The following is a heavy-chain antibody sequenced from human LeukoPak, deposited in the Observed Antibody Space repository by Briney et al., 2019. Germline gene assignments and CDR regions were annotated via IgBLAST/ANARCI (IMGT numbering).Heavy chain of an antibody. CDR1: GFTFSSYW. Sequence: GGSLRLSCAASGFTFSSYWMTWVRQAPGKGLEWVANIKQDGSEKYYGDSVKGRFTISRDNPKNSLYLQMNSLRAEDTAVYFCARTRGWLSDYWGQGTLVSVSS. V-gene: IGHV3-7*01. CDR3: ARTRGWLSDY. CDR2: IKQDGSEK. J-gene: IGHJ4*02. D-gene: IGHD3-22*01.